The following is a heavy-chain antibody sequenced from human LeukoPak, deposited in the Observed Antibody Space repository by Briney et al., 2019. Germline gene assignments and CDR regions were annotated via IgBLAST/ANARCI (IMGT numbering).Heavy chain of an antibody. D-gene: IGHD5/OR15-5a*01. CDR2: ISTVGDIT. V-gene: IGHV3-23*01. CDR1: GFIFRSSS. CDR3: AKVKSSLKLVGA. Sequence: GGSLRLSCAASGFIFRSSSMSWVRPAPGKGLEWVSSISTVGDITHYAESVQGRFTISRDNSRNTLYLQMSSLSVDDTAVYYCAKVKSSLKLVGAWGQGTLVTVSS. J-gene: IGHJ5*02.